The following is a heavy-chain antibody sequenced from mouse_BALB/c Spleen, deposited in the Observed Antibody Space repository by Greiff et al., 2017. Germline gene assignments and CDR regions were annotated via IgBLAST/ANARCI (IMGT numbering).Heavy chain of an antibody. CDR2: ISYDGSN. J-gene: IGHJ4*01. CDR3: ARDPAPSMDY. CDR1: GYSITSGYY. V-gene: IGHV3-6*02. Sequence: DVKLQESGPGLVKPSQSLSLTCSVTGYSITSGYYWNWIRQFPGNKLEWMGYISYDGSNNYNPSLKNRISITRDTSKNQFFLKLNAVTTEDTATYYCARDPAPSMDYWGQGTSVTVSS.